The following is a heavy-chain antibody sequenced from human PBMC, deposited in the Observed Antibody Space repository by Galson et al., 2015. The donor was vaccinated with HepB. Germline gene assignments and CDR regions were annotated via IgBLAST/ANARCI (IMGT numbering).Heavy chain of an antibody. CDR2: TYPDDSDT. D-gene: IGHD5-18*01. Sequence: QSGAEVKKPGESLTISCKASGYNFNNYWIAWVRQMPGKGLEWMGITYPDDSDTTYSPSFQGQVTISADKSISTTFLQWSSLKASDTAIYYCARRGYSYSFDYWGQGTLVAVSS. CDR1: GYNFNNYW. V-gene: IGHV5-51*01. J-gene: IGHJ4*02. CDR3: ARRGYSYSFDY.